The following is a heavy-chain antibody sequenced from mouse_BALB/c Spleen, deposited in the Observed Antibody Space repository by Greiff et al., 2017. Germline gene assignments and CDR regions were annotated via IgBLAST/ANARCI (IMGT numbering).Heavy chain of an antibody. CDR1: GFTFSSFG. J-gene: IGHJ3*01. CDR3: ARWGLLQSFAY. CDR2: ISSGSSTI. Sequence: EVQGVESGGGLVQPGGSRKLSCAASGFTFSSFGMHWVRQAPEKGLEWVAYISSGSSTIYYADTVKGRFTISRDNPKNTLFLQMTSLRSEDTAMYYCARWGLLQSFAYWGQGTLVTVSA. D-gene: IGHD2-1*01. V-gene: IGHV5-17*02.